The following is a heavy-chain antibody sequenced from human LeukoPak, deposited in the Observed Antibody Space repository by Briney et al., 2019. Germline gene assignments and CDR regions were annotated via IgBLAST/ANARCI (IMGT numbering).Heavy chain of an antibody. Sequence: GGSLRLSCAASGFTFSSYAMSWVRQAPGKGLEWVSAISGSGGSTYYADSVKGRFTISRDNSKNTLYLQMNSLRAEDTAVYYCAKMYYDFWSGYFSPFDPWGQGTLVTVSS. CDR3: AKMYYDFWSGYFSPFDP. CDR1: GFTFSSYA. D-gene: IGHD3-3*01. CDR2: ISGSGGST. J-gene: IGHJ5*02. V-gene: IGHV3-23*01.